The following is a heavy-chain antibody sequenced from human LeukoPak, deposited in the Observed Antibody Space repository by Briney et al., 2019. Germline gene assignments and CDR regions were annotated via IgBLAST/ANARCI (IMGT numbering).Heavy chain of an antibody. CDR1: GFTFSSYA. V-gene: IGHV3-30-3*01. CDR3: ARGRDGYTNDAFDI. J-gene: IGHJ3*02. Sequence: PGGSLRLSCAASGFTFSSYAMHWVRQAPGKGLEWVAVISYDGSNKYYADSVKGRFTISRDNSKNTLYLQMNSLRAEDTAVYYCARGRDGYTNDAFDIWGQGTMVTVSS. CDR2: ISYDGSNK. D-gene: IGHD5-24*01.